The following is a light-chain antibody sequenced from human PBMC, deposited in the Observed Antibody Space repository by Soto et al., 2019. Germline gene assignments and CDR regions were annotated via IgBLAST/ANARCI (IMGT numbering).Light chain of an antibody. V-gene: IGKV1-13*02. CDR1: QGISDA. CDR3: QQFNSYPIT. J-gene: IGKJ5*01. CDR2: DAS. Sequence: AIHLTQSPSSLSASVGDRVTVTCRASQGISDALAWYQQKPGKAPELLIHDASAPESGVPSRVSGSGSGTDFTLTISSLQPVDFSSYYCQQFNSYPITCGQGTRLEIK.